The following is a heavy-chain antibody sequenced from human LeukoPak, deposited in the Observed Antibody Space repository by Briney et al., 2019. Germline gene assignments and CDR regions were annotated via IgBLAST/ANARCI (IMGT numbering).Heavy chain of an antibody. CDR3: ARQWGRDSGSYLGY. V-gene: IGHV5-51*01. D-gene: IGHD3-10*01. Sequence: GESLKISCKGSGYSFTSYWIAWVRQTPGKGLEWMGVIYPGDSDTTYSPSFQGQVTISADKSISTAYLQWSSLRASDTAMYYCARQWGRDSGSYLGYWGQGTLVTVSS. CDR2: IYPGDSDT. CDR1: GYSFTSYW. J-gene: IGHJ4*02.